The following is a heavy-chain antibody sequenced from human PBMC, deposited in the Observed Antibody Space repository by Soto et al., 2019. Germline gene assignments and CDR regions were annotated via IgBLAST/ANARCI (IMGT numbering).Heavy chain of an antibody. Sequence: PGGSLRLSCAASGLTFSSFAMSWVRQAPGKGLDWVSTITFTGVSTYYVDSVKGRFTISRDNSKNTLYLQMNSLRAEDTAIYYCAKGWQGFDTWGHGTLVTVSS. CDR1: GLTFSSFA. D-gene: IGHD6-13*01. V-gene: IGHV3-23*01. CDR2: ITFTGVST. CDR3: AKGWQGFDT. J-gene: IGHJ5*01.